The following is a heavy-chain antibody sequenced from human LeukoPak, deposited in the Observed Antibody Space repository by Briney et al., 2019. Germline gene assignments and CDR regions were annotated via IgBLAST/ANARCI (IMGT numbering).Heavy chain of an antibody. D-gene: IGHD2-2*01. V-gene: IGHV4-61*02. CDR1: GGSISSGSYY. CDR3: ARSGKPVHPGDIVVGPAARTTEFINWFDP. CDR2: IYTSGST. Sequence: PSQTLSLTCTVSGGSISSGSYYWSWIRQPAGKGLEWIGRIYTSGSTNYNPSPKSRVTISVDTSKTQFSLKLRLVTPADTPVYYCARSGKPVHPGDIVVGPAARTTEFINWFDPWGQGTLVTVSS. J-gene: IGHJ5*02.